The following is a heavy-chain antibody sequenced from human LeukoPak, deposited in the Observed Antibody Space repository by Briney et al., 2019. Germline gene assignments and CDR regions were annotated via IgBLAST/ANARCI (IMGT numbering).Heavy chain of an antibody. J-gene: IGHJ4*02. V-gene: IGHV4-39*01. Sequence: PLEPLSLTCRVSDGSIRSDSFYWGWIRQPPGKGPEWLGSVYYTGSYTGTTYHNPSLESRVTVSVDTSKNLCSLRLTSVTAADTAVYYCVGEEYGTGSYYKSSQWGQGTLVTVSS. CDR3: VGEEYGTGSYYKSSQ. CDR1: DGSIRSDSFY. D-gene: IGHD3-10*01. CDR2: VYYTGSYTGTT.